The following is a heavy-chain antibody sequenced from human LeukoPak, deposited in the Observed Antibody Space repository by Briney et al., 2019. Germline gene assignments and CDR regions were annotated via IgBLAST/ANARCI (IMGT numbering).Heavy chain of an antibody. CDR1: GGSISSNYH. V-gene: IGHV4-39*01. CDR3: ARLGIAATGPAI. D-gene: IGHD6-13*01. CDR2: IYYNGNT. J-gene: IGHJ3*02. Sequence: SEILSLTCTVSGGSISSNYHWGWIRQPPGKGLEWIASIYYNGNTYYNPSLKSRVTISVDTSNNQFSLKLSSVTAADTAVYYCARLGIAATGPAIWGQGTMVSVSS.